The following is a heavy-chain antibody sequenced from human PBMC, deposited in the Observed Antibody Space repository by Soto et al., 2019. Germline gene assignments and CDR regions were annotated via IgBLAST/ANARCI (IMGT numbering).Heavy chain of an antibody. D-gene: IGHD1-1*01. J-gene: IGHJ4*02. V-gene: IGHV3-7*03. Sequence: EVQLVESGGGLVQPGGSLRLSCAAYGLTFRNYWMSWVRQAPGQGLEWVANLRLDGSEKHYVDSVKGRFTISRDNAKNSQFLQMNSLRAEDTSVYYCARNWNLDYWGQGTLGAVSS. CDR3: ARNWNLDY. CDR1: GLTFRNYW. CDR2: LRLDGSEK.